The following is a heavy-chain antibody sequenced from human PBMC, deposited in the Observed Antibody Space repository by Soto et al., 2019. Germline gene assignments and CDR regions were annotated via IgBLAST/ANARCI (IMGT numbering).Heavy chain of an antibody. V-gene: IGHV5-51*01. Sequence: PGDSLKISCKFSGYSFTSYFIFFVRQMPGKGLEWMGIIYPGDSDTRYSPSFQGQVTISADKSISTAYLQWSSLKASDTAMYYCERSTLWFLDGMEVWGQGNTVNVSS. D-gene: IGHD3-10*01. J-gene: IGHJ6*01. CDR3: ERSTLWFLDGMEV. CDR2: IYPGDSDT. CDR1: GYSFTSYF.